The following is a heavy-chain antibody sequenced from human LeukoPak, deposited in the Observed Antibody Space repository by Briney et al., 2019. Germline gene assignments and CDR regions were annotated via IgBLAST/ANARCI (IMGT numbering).Heavy chain of an antibody. J-gene: IGHJ4*02. CDR1: GYTFTSYG. CDR2: ISAYNGNT. D-gene: IGHD2-2*01. CDR3: ARDALRGRYCSSTSCYWGY. V-gene: IGHV1-18*01. Sequence: ASVKVSCKASGYTFTSYGISWVRQAPGQGLEWMGWISAYNGNTNYAQKLQGRVTMTTDTSTSTAYMELRSLRSDDTAVYYCARDALRGRYCSSTSCYWGYWGQGTLVTVSS.